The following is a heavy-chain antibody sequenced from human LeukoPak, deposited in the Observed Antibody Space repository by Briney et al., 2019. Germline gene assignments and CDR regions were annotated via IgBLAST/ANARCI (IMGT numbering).Heavy chain of an antibody. D-gene: IGHD1-26*01. V-gene: IGHV4-59*08. CDR1: GGSISSYY. Sequence: SSETLSLTCTVSGGSISSYYWSWIRQPPGKGLEWIGYIYYSGSTNYNPSLKSRVTISVDTSKNQFSLKLSSVTAADTAVYYCARLSTEHYFDYWGQGTLVTVSS. J-gene: IGHJ4*02. CDR3: ARLSTEHYFDY. CDR2: IYYSGST.